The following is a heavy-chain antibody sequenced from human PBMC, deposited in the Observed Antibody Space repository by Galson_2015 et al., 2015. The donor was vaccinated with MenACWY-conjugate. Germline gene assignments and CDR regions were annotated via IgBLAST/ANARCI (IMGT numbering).Heavy chain of an antibody. V-gene: IGHV3-30*04. CDR2: ISFDGSQQ. CDR3: ARDRQHLSRIGYFDY. CDR1: GFTFSSYA. D-gene: IGHD3-10*01. J-gene: IGHJ4*02. Sequence: SLRLSCAASGFTFSSYAMHWGRQAPGKGLEWVAVISFDGSQQYYADSMKGRFTISRDNSKNTLFLQMSSLRHEDAAVYYCARDRQHLSRIGYFDYWGQGTLVTVSS.